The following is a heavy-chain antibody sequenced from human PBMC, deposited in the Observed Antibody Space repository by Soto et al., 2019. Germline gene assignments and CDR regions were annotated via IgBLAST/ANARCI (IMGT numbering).Heavy chain of an antibody. V-gene: IGHV1-2*04. CDR1: GYTFTGYY. D-gene: IGHD3-10*01. J-gene: IGHJ4*02. Sequence: ASVKVSCKASGYTFTGYYMHWVRQAPGQGLEWMGWINPNSGGTNYAQKFQGWVTMTRDTSISTAYMELSRLRSDDTAVYYCARENATYYYGSGTPPIFDYWGQGTLVTVSS. CDR3: ARENATYYYGSGTPPIFDY. CDR2: INPNSGGT.